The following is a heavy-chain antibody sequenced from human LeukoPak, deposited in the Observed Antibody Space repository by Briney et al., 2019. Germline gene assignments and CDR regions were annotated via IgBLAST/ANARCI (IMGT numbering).Heavy chain of an antibody. D-gene: IGHD5-18*01. V-gene: IGHV4-59*12. CDR3: AREYSDYYYYMDV. Sequence: PSETLSLTCTVSGVSISSYYWTWIRQPPGKGLEWIGYIYHSGSTYYNPSLKSRVTISVDRSKNQFSLKLSSVTAADTAVYYCAREYSDYYYYMDVWGKGTTVTVSS. CDR1: GVSISSYY. CDR2: IYHSGST. J-gene: IGHJ6*03.